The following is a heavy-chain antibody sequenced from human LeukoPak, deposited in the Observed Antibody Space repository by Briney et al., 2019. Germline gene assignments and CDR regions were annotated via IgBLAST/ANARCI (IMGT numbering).Heavy chain of an antibody. Sequence: PSETLSLTSTVSGGSISSYYWSWIRQPPGKGLEWIGYIYYSGSTNYNPSLKSRVTISVDTSKNQFSLKLSSVTAADTAVYYCARLGPAYSYGHAVVYWGQGTLVTVSS. J-gene: IGHJ4*02. CDR3: ARLGPAYSYGHAVVY. D-gene: IGHD5-18*01. CDR1: GGSISSYY. V-gene: IGHV4-59*08. CDR2: IYYSGST.